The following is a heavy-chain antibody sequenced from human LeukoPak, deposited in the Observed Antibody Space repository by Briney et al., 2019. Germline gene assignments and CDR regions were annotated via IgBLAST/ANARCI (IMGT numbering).Heavy chain of an antibody. CDR1: GGSISSYY. D-gene: IGHD1-26*01. J-gene: IGHJ4*02. Sequence: SETLSLTCTVSGGSISSYYWSWIRQPTGKGLEWIGFIYYSGSTNYNPSLKIRVTISVDTSKNQFSLRLNSVTAADTAVYYCARDVSAGRWVFDYWGQGTLVTVSS. CDR3: ARDVSAGRWVFDY. CDR2: IYYSGST. V-gene: IGHV4-59*01.